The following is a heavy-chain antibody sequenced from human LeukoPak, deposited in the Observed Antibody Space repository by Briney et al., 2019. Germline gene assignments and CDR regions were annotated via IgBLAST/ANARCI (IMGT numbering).Heavy chain of an antibody. CDR2: ISGTGDST. J-gene: IGHJ4*02. V-gene: IGHV3-23*01. Sequence: GGSLRLSCAASGFTFSSYAMTWVRQAPGKGLEWVSAISGTGDSTYYADSVKGRFTISRDNSKSTLYIQMNSLRAEDTAVYYCARAKPKNMVRGLIMRREGRYYFDYWGQGTLVTVSS. D-gene: IGHD3-10*01. CDR3: ARAKPKNMVRGLIMRREGRYYFDY. CDR1: GFTFSSYA.